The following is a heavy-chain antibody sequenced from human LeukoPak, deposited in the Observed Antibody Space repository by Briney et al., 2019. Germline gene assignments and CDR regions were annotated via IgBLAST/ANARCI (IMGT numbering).Heavy chain of an antibody. CDR2: IYYSGST. V-gene: IGHV4-39*01. CDR3: ARVSSGYSGY. J-gene: IGHJ4*02. D-gene: IGHD3-22*01. Sequence: PSETLSLTCTVSGGSISSSSYYWGWIRQPPGKGLEWIGSIYYSGSTYYNPSLKSRVTISVDTSKNQFSLKLSSVTAADTAVYYCARVSSGYSGYWGQGTLVTVSS. CDR1: GGSISSSSYY.